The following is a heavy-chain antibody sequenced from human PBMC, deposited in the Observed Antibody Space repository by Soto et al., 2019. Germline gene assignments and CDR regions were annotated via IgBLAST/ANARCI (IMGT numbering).Heavy chain of an antibody. CDR1: GGSISSGGYF. J-gene: IGHJ3*02. CDR3: ARDILLWFGELPPRAHDAFDI. Sequence: QVQLQESGPGLVKPSQTLSLTCTVSGGSISSGGYFWSWIRQHPGKGLEWIGDINYSWSTYPNPSLKSRVTISVDTSETQFSLELRSVTAADTAVYYCARDILLWFGELPPRAHDAFDIWGQGTMVTVSS. V-gene: IGHV4-31*03. CDR2: INYSWST. D-gene: IGHD3-10*01.